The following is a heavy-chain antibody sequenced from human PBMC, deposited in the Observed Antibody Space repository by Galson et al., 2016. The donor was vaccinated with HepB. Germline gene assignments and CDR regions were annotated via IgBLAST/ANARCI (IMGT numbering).Heavy chain of an antibody. D-gene: IGHD3-9*01. CDR3: ARGGFEILTA. CDR1: GYRFIDSG. V-gene: IGHV1-18*01. Sequence: SVKVSCKASGYRFIDSGINWVRQAPGQGLEWMGWVSGHSGKTHFAEEFQGRLTMSTDTSTSTAYMGLRTLTSDDTAMYYCARGGFEILTAWGQGTLVIVSS. J-gene: IGHJ1*01. CDR2: VSGHSGKT.